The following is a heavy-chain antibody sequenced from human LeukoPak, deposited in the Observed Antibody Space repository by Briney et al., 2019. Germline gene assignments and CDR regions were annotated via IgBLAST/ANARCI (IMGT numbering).Heavy chain of an antibody. Sequence: PGGSLRPSCAASGFTFGNYWMSWVRQAPGKGLEWVAKIKQVGSEKYYVGSVKGRFTISRDNADNSLYLQMNSLRAEDTAVYYCARLRTFDYWGQGTLVTVSS. J-gene: IGHJ4*02. V-gene: IGHV3-7*03. D-gene: IGHD1-14*01. CDR2: IKQVGSEK. CDR1: GFTFGNYW. CDR3: ARLRTFDY.